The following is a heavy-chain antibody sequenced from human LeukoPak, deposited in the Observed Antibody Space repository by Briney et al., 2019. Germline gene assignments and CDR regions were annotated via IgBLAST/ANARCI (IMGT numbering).Heavy chain of an antibody. CDR1: GFTFDDYA. Sequence: GGSLRLSCAASGFTFDDYAMHWVRQAPGKGLEWVSLISWDGGSTYYADSVKGRFTICRDNSKNSLYLQMNSLRAEDTALYYCAKRGDLGAFDIWGQGTLVTVSS. D-gene: IGHD2-21*02. CDR3: AKRGDLGAFDI. V-gene: IGHV3-43D*03. CDR2: ISWDGGST. J-gene: IGHJ4*02.